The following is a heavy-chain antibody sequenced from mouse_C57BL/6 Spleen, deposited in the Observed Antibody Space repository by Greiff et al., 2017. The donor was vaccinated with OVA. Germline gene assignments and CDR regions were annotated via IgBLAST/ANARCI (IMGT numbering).Heavy chain of an antibody. CDR3: ARYGNYFDY. J-gene: IGHJ2*01. Sequence: DVKLVESGPELVKPGASVKISCKASGYSFTGYYMNWVKQSPEKSLEWIGEINPSTGGTTYNQKFKAKATLTVDKSSITAYLQLKSLSSEDSAFYYCARYGNYFDYWGQGTTLTVSS. CDR2: INPSTGGT. D-gene: IGHD2-1*01. CDR1: GYSFTGYY. V-gene: IGHV1-42*01.